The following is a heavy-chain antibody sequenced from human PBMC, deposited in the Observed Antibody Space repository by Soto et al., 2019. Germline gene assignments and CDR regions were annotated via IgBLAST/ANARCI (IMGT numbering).Heavy chain of an antibody. J-gene: IGHJ3*01. CDR1: GDSISNSRW. CDR3: AYSTGWYRHDV. V-gene: IGHV4-4*02. Sequence: QVQLQESGPGLVKPSGTLSLTCAVSGDSISNSRWWTWVRQPPGKGLEWIGDIFHSGDTNYIPSLNSRVFISVDKSQNQFSLKVSSVTAADTAVYYCAYSTGWYRHDVWGQGTLVTVSS. CDR2: IFHSGDT. D-gene: IGHD6-19*01.